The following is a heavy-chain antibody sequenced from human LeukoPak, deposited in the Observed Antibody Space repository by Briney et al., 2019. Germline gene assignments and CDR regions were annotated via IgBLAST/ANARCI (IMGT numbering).Heavy chain of an antibody. Sequence: GASVKVSCKASGYSFTAYLMHWVRQAPGQGLEWMGWINPNSGGTNYVQNFQGRVTMTRDTSIGTAYMELSRLRVDDTAVYYGAKGGSAWDNPFDYWGQGTLVTVSS. CDR2: INPNSGGT. V-gene: IGHV1-2*02. D-gene: IGHD6-19*01. CDR1: GYSFTAYL. J-gene: IGHJ4*02. CDR3: AKGGSAWDNPFDY.